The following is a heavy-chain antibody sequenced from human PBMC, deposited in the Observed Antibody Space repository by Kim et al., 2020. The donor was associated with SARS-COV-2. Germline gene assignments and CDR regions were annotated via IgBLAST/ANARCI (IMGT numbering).Heavy chain of an antibody. Sequence: SETLSLTCAVYGGSFSGYYWSWIRQPPGKGLEWIGELNHSGSTNYNPSLKSRVTISVDTSKNQFSLKLSSVTAADTAVYYCARGGIWFDYWGQGTLVTVSS. CDR3: ARGGIWFDY. CDR2: LNHSGST. V-gene: IGHV4-34*01. D-gene: IGHD1-20*01. J-gene: IGHJ4*02. CDR1: GGSFSGYY.